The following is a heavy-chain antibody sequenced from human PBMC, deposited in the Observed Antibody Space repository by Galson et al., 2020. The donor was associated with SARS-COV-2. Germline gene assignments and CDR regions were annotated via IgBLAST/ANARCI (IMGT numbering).Heavy chain of an antibody. D-gene: IGHD3-10*01. Sequence: KTGGSLRLSCAASTFTFSVYSMNWVRQAPGKGLEWISSISTSGTYNYYADSVKVRFTISRDNAKNSLYLKMDSLRAEDTAVYSCARGGLGSGNFYGMDVWGKGTTVTVSS. V-gene: IGHV3-21*01. CDR1: TFTFSVYS. CDR2: ISTSGTYN. J-gene: IGHJ6*04. CDR3: ARGGLGSGNFYGMDV.